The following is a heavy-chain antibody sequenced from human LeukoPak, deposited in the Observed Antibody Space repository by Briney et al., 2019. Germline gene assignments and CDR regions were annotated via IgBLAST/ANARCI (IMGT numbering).Heavy chain of an antibody. D-gene: IGHD6-13*01. CDR2: IYYSRST. V-gene: IGHV4-39*01. CDR3: ARTTGYRPVY. J-gene: IGHJ4*02. Sequence: PSETPSLTCTVSGGSISNYYWSWIRQPPGKGLEWIGSIYYSRSTYYNPSLKSRVTISVDTSKNQFSLKLSSVTAADTAVYYCARTTGYRPVYWGQGTLVTVSS. CDR1: GGSISNYY.